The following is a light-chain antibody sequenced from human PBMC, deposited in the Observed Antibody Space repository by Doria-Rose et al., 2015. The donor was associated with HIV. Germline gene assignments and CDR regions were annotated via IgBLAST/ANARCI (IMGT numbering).Light chain of an antibody. CDR2: DGS. V-gene: IGKV3-20*01. Sequence: EIVLTQSQGTLSLPPGERATLSCRASQSFSSTYLAWYQQKPGQAPSLLIYDGSTRATGIPDRFSASGSGTDFTLTINRLEPEDFALYYCHQYGTSWTFGQGTKVEI. CDR1: QSFSSTY. J-gene: IGKJ1*01. CDR3: HQYGTSWT.